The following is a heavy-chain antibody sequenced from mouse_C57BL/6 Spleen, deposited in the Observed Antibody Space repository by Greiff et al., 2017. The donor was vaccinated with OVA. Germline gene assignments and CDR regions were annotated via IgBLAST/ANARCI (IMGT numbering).Heavy chain of an antibody. CDR3: ARAQLGRYYFDY. Sequence: EVKVEESEGGLVQPGSSMKLSCTASGFTFSDYYMAWVRQVPEKGLEWVANINYDGSSTYYLDSLKSRFIISRDNAKNILHLQMSSLKSEDTATYYCARAQLGRYYFDYWGQGTTLTVSS. J-gene: IGHJ2*01. D-gene: IGHD4-1*02. CDR2: INYDGSST. CDR1: GFTFSDYY. V-gene: IGHV5-16*01.